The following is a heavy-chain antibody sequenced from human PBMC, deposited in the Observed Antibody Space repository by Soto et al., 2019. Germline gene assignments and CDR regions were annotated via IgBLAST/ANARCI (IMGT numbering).Heavy chain of an antibody. J-gene: IGHJ4*02. D-gene: IGHD5-18*01. V-gene: IGHV3-23*01. CDR1: GFTFSSYA. CDR3: AKLQAYSYGPGAYFDY. CDR2: ISGGGGST. Sequence: GRSLRLACAASGFTFSSYALSWVRQAPGKGLEGVSAISGGGGSTDYVDSVKGRFTISRDISKNTLYVQMNNLRAEDTALYYCAKLQAYSYGPGAYFDYWGQGTLGTVS.